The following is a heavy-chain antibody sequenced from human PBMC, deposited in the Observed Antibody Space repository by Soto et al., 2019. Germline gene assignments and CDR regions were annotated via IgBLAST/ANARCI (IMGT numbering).Heavy chain of an antibody. Sequence: GGSLSLPCAASAFIFSNHAMSWVRQAPGKGLEWVSSISDSGGTSYYADSVKGRFTISRDNSKNTLYLQMNSLRVEDTAVYYCAASRPPDPHGFDYWGQGTLVTVSS. CDR3: AASRPPDPHGFDY. D-gene: IGHD2-8*01. V-gene: IGHV3-23*01. J-gene: IGHJ4*02. CDR1: AFIFSNHA. CDR2: ISDSGGTS.